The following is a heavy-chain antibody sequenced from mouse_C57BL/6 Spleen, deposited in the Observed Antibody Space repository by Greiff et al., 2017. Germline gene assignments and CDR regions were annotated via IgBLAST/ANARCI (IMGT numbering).Heavy chain of an antibody. CDR2: IYPSDSET. D-gene: IGHD2-1*01. J-gene: IGHJ2*01. V-gene: IGHV1-61*01. Sequence: QVQLQQPGAELVRPGSSVKLSCKASGYTFTSYWMDWVKQRPGQGLEWIGNIYPSDSETHYNQKFKDKATLTVDKSSITAYMQLSSLTSEDSAVYYCARYGNVYFDYWGQGTTLTVSS. CDR1: GYTFTSYW. CDR3: ARYGNVYFDY.